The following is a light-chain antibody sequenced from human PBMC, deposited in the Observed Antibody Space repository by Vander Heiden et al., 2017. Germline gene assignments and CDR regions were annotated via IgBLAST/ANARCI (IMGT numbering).Light chain of an antibody. CDR2: KAS. V-gene: IGKV1-5*03. CDR1: QSISTW. Sequence: DIQMTQSPSTPSAAVGDRVTITCRASQSISTWLAWYQQKPGKAPKVLIYKASSLESGVPSRFSGSGSGTEFTLTISSLQPDDFATYYCQQYNSNFYTFGQGTKLEIK. J-gene: IGKJ2*01. CDR3: QQYNSNFYT.